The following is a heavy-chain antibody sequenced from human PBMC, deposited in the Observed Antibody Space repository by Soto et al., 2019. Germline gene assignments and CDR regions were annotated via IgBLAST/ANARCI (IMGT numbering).Heavy chain of an antibody. Sequence: QVQLVESGGGVVQPGRSLRLSCAASGFTFSSYGMHWVRQAPGKGLEWVAVISHDGSNKYYADSVKGRFTISRDNSKNTLYLQMNSLRAEDTAVYYCAKAGSSYGYEDYWGQGTLVTVSS. D-gene: IGHD5-18*01. V-gene: IGHV3-30*18. CDR1: GFTFSSYG. CDR3: AKAGSSYGYEDY. CDR2: ISHDGSNK. J-gene: IGHJ4*02.